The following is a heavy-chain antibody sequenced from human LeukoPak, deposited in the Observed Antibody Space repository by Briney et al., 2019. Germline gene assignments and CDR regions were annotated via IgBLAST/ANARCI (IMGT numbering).Heavy chain of an antibody. CDR3: AREIGPIQLHLWGSAFDY. D-gene: IGHD5-18*01. CDR2: INPSGGSR. CDR1: GYTFSNYY. J-gene: IGHJ4*02. Sequence: GASVKVSCKASGYTFSNYYIHWVRQAPGQGLEWMGIINPSGGSRSCAQKFQGRLTVTRDTSTSTVYMELSSLRSEDTAVYYCAREIGPIQLHLWGSAFDYWGQGTLVTVSS. V-gene: IGHV1-46*01.